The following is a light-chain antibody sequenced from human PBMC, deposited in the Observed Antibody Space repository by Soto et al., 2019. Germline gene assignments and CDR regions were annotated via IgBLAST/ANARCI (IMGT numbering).Light chain of an antibody. CDR1: QSVSSN. CDR3: QQYGSSPS. Sequence: EKVMTQSPSTLSVSPGERATLSCRASQSVSSNLAWYQQKPGLAPRLLIYDASRRATGISDRFSGSGSGTDFTLTISRLEPEDFAVYYCQQYGSSPSFCGGTKVDIK. CDR2: DAS. J-gene: IGKJ4*01. V-gene: IGKV3D-20*01.